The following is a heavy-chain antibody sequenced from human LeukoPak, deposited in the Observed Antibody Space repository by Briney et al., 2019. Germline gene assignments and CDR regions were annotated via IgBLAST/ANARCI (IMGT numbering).Heavy chain of an antibody. J-gene: IGHJ4*02. CDR1: GGSISSGSYY. CDR3: ARASRLGGSYFDY. V-gene: IGHV4-61*02. D-gene: IGHD3-16*01. CDR2: IYTSGST. Sequence: PSETLSLTCTVSGGSISSGSYYWSWIRQPAGKGLEWIGRIYTSGSTNYNPSLKSRVTISVDTSKNQFSLELSSVTAADTAVYYCARASRLGGSYFDYWGQGTLVTVSS.